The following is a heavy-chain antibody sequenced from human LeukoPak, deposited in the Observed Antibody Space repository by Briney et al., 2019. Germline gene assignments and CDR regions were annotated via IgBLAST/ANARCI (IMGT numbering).Heavy chain of an antibody. Sequence: SETLSLTCTVSGGSISSYYWSWIRQPPGKGLEWIGYIYYSGSTNYNPSLKSRVTISVETSKNQFSLKLSSMTAADTAVYYCARVRSTYYDFWSGYHYQFDYWGQGTLVTVSS. CDR3: ARVRSTYYDFWSGYHYQFDY. J-gene: IGHJ4*02. CDR2: IYYSGST. V-gene: IGHV4-59*01. CDR1: GGSISSYY. D-gene: IGHD3-3*01.